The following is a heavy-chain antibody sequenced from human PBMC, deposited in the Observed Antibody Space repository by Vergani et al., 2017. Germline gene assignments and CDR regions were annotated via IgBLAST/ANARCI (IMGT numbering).Heavy chain of an antibody. J-gene: IGHJ3*02. CDR2: ISWNSGSI. CDR1: GFTFDDYA. CDR3: ATARGITMVRGVIGHDAFDI. D-gene: IGHD3-10*01. V-gene: IGHV3-9*01. Sequence: EVQLVESGGGLVQPGRSLRLSCAASGFTFDDYAMHWVRQAPGKGLEWVSGISWNSGSIGYAESVKGRFTISRDNAKNSLYLQMNSLRAEDTALYYCATARGITMVRGVIGHDAFDIWGQGTMVTVSS.